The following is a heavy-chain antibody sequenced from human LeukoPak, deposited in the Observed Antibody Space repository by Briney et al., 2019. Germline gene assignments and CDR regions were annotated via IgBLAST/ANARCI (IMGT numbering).Heavy chain of an antibody. Sequence: ASVKVSCKASGYTITAYYINWERQAPGQGLEWMGRINPNSGGTDYAQNFQGRVTMTRDTAISTAYMELSRLRSDDTAVYYCARGYCSGGTCYLVENWLDPWGQGTLVTVSS. D-gene: IGHD2-15*01. CDR1: GYTITAYY. V-gene: IGHV1-2*06. J-gene: IGHJ5*02. CDR3: ARGYCSGGTCYLVENWLDP. CDR2: INPNSGGT.